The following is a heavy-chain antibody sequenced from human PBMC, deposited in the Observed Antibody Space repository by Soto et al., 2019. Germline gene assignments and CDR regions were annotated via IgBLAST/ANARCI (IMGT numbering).Heavy chain of an antibody. CDR3: ARQYYDSSGSPYWYFDL. J-gene: IGHJ2*01. Sequence: EASVKVSCKASGYTFTGYYMHWVRQAPGQGLEWMGWINPNSGGTNYAQKFQGWVTMTRDTSISTAYMELSRLRSDDTAVYYCARQYYDSSGSPYWYFDLWGRGTLVTAPQ. CDR1: GYTFTGYY. V-gene: IGHV1-2*04. CDR2: INPNSGGT. D-gene: IGHD3-22*01.